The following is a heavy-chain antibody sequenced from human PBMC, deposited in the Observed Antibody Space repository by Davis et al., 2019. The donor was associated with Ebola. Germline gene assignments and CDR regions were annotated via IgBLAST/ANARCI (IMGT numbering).Heavy chain of an antibody. CDR3: ARTAAYGDYGEEYYFDY. D-gene: IGHD4-17*01. J-gene: IGHJ4*02. V-gene: IGHV3-23*01. CDR2: ISGSGGST. Sequence: GGSLRLSCAASGFTFSSYAMSWVRQAPGKGLDWVSAISGSGGSTYYADSVKGRFTISRDNSKNTLYLQMNSLRAEDTAVYYCARTAAYGDYGEEYYFDYWGQGTLVTVSS. CDR1: GFTFSSYA.